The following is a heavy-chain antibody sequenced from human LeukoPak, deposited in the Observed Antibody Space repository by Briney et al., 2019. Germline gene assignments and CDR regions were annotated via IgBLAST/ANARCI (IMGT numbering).Heavy chain of an antibody. Sequence: ASVKVSCKASGGTFSNYAISWVRQAPGQGLEWMGGIIPIFGTAHYAQKFQGRVTITADESTSTAYMELSSLRSEDTAVYYCARVGRDDYNYDPFDYWGQGTLVTVSS. V-gene: IGHV1-69*13. CDR3: ARVGRDDYNYDPFDY. CDR2: IIPIFGTA. D-gene: IGHD5-24*01. J-gene: IGHJ4*02. CDR1: GGTFSNYA.